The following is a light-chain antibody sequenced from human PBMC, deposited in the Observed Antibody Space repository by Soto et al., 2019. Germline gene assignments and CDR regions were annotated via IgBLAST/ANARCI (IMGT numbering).Light chain of an antibody. J-gene: IGLJ1*01. CDR1: SSEVDAYNY. V-gene: IGLV2-14*03. CDR2: DVS. Sequence: QSAPTQPASVSGSPGPSITISCTGTSSEVDAYNYVSWCQQHPGKAPKVMIYDVSTRPSGVSYRFSGSKSGITASLTISGLQAEYEADYYCCSYTSSSTDVFGTGTKLTVL. CDR3: CSYTSSSTDV.